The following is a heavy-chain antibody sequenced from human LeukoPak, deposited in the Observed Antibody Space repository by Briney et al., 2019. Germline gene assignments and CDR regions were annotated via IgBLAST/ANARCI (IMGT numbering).Heavy chain of an antibody. CDR2: ISAYNGNT. Sequence: ASVKVSCKASGYTFTSYAMNWVRQAPGQGLEWMGWISAYNGNTNYAQKLQGRVTMTTDTSTSTAYMELRSLRSDDTAVYYCARGAFYDYVWGSSAALDYWGQGTLVTVSS. CDR1: GYTFTSYA. CDR3: ARGAFYDYVWGSSAALDY. V-gene: IGHV1-18*01. D-gene: IGHD3-16*01. J-gene: IGHJ4*02.